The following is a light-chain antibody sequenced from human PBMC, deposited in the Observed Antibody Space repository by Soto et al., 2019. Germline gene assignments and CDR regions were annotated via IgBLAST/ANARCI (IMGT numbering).Light chain of an antibody. Sequence: PGARATLSCRASQSLAARYLAWYQQKPGQAPRLLIYGASSRATDIPDRFSGSGSVTDFTLTITRLEPEDYAVYFCQQGFTFGPGTKVDLK. CDR2: GAS. CDR1: QSLAARY. J-gene: IGKJ3*01. CDR3: QQGFT. V-gene: IGKV3-20*01.